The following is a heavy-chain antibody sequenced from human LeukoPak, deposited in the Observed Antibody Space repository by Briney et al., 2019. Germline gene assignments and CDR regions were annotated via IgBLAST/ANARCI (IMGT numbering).Heavy chain of an antibody. V-gene: IGHV4-59*01. CDR2: IYYSGST. CDR1: GGSISSYY. J-gene: IGHJ3*02. D-gene: IGHD2-21*02. CDR3: ARDRRDEDAFDI. Sequence: PSETLSLTCTVSGGSISSYYWSWIRQPPGKGLEWIGYIYYSGSTNYNPSLKSRVTISVDTSKNQFSLKLSSVTAADTAVYYCARDRRDEDAFDIWGQGTMVTVSS.